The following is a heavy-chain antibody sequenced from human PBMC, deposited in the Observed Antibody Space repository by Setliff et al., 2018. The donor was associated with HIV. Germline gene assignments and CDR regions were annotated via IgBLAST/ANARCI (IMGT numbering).Heavy chain of an antibody. CDR2: FDPQDGEA. CDR3: AIDGAGGWLRPMPDY. J-gene: IGHJ4*02. V-gene: IGHV1-24*01. Sequence: GASVKVSCKVFGFTLSEVSIHWVRQAPGKGLEWMGYFDPQDGEAVYAQKPQGRVTMTEDTSIDTAYMELTRLRSEDTAVYYCAIDGAGGWLRPMPDYWGQGTLVTVSS. D-gene: IGHD5-12*01. CDR1: GFTLSEVS.